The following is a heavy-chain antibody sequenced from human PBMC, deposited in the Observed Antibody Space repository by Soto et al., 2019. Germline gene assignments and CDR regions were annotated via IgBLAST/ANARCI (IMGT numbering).Heavy chain of an antibody. D-gene: IGHD3-22*01. CDR2: ISYDGSNK. CDR1: GLTFGSFA. J-gene: IGHJ6*01. V-gene: IGHV3-30-3*02. Sequence: AASGLTFGSFAMRWVRKAPGKGLEWVAVISYDGSNKSYADSVKGRFTISRDNSKNTLYLQMNSLRAEDTAVFFCVQARDDYDGSGDVLEFRGQGSTVT. CDR3: VQARDDYDGSGDVLEF.